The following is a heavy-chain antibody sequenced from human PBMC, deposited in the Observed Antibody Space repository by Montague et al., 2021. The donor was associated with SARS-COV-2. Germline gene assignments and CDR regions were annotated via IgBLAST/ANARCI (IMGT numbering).Heavy chain of an antibody. V-gene: IGHV4-34*01. CDR3: ARALPVTTFFYSYYGMDV. CDR1: GGSFSGYY. CDR2: INHSGST. D-gene: IGHD4-17*01. J-gene: IGHJ6*02. Sequence: SETLSLTCAVYGGSFSGYYWSWIRQPPGEGLEWIGEINHSGSTNYNPSLKSRVTISVDTPKNQFSLELSSVTAADTAVYYCARALPVTTFFYSYYGMDVWGQGTTVTVSS.